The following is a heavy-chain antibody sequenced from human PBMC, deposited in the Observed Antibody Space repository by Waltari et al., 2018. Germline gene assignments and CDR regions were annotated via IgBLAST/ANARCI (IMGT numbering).Heavy chain of an antibody. D-gene: IGHD6-13*01. CDR1: GYTFTSYG. CDR3: ARDPLRGIAAHEGWFDP. V-gene: IGHV1-18*01. J-gene: IGHJ5*02. CDR2: ISAYNGNT. Sequence: QVQLVQSGAEVKKPGASVKVSCKASGYTFTSYGISWVRQAPGQGLEWMGWISAYNGNTNYEQKLQGRVTMTTDTSTSTAYMELRSLRSDDTAVYYCARDPLRGIAAHEGWFDPWGQGTLVTVSS.